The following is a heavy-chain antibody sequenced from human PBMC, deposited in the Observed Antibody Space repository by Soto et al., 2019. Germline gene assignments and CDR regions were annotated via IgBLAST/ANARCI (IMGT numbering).Heavy chain of an antibody. Sequence: KPSETLSLTCTVSGGSISSGDYYWSWIRQPPGKGLEWIGYIYYSGSTYYNPSLKSRLTISVDTSKNQFSLKLSSVTAADTAVYYCARVLVASVAMYNFDYWGQGTLVTVSS. D-gene: IGHD2-2*01. CDR3: ARVLVASVAMYNFDY. CDR1: GGSISSGDYY. CDR2: IYYSGST. V-gene: IGHV4-30-4*01. J-gene: IGHJ4*02.